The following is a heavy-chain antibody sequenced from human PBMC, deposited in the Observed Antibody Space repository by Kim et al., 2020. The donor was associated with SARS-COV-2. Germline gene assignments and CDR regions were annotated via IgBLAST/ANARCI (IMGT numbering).Heavy chain of an antibody. J-gene: IGHJ6*02. D-gene: IGHD3-22*01. CDR1: GGTFSSYA. V-gene: IGHV1-69*13. Sequence: SVKVSCKASGGTFSSYAISWVRQAPGQGLEWMGGIIPIFGTANYAQKFQGRVTITADESTSTAYMELSSLRSEDTAVYYCARGRPITMIVVVRNLPYYYGMDVWGQGTTVTVSS. CDR2: IIPIFGTA. CDR3: ARGRPITMIVVVRNLPYYYGMDV.